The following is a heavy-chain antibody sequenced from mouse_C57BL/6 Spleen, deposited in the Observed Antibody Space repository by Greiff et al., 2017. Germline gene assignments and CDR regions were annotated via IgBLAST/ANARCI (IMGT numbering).Heavy chain of an antibody. CDR3: ARDGGFGYAMDY. Sequence: EVKLMESGPGLVKPSQSLSLTCSVTGYSITSGYYWNWIRQFPGNKLEWMGYISYDGSNNYNPSLKNRISITRDTSKNQFFLKLNSVTTEDTATYYCARDGGFGYAMDYWGQGTSVTVSS. D-gene: IGHD1-1*02. CDR1: GYSITSGYY. J-gene: IGHJ4*01. V-gene: IGHV3-6*01. CDR2: ISYDGSN.